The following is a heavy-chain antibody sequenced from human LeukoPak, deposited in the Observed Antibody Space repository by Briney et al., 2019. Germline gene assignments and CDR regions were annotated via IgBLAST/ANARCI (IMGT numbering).Heavy chain of an antibody. CDR2: IYTSCYT. J-gene: IGHJ4*01. CDR1: GLSISTYY. V-gene: IGHV4-4*07. Sequence: SETLSLTCAVSGLSISTYYWRWIRQPAGKGLEWVGRIYTSCYTNYKPSLKSPLPISVDKSKNHLCLKLCSLTAGDTVFYHWVGGPSGTAFDNWGQGTLVTVSS. D-gene: IGHD1-1*01. CDR3: VGGPSGTAFDN.